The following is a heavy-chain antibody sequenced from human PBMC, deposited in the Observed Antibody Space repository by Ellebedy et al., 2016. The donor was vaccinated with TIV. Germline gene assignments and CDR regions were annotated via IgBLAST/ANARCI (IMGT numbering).Heavy chain of an antibody. Sequence: DSVKGRFTISRDNSKNTLYLQMNSLRAEDTAVYYCARRPNYYGMDVWGQGTTVTVSS. J-gene: IGHJ6*02. CDR3: ARRPNYYGMDV. V-gene: IGHV3-53*01. D-gene: IGHD6-6*01.